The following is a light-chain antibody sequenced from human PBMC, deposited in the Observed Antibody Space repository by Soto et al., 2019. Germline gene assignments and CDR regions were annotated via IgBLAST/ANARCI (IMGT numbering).Light chain of an antibody. J-gene: IGKJ1*01. CDR2: GAS. CDR3: QQYGSLPRS. CDR1: QSVSSTY. V-gene: IGKV3-20*01. Sequence: EIVLTQSPGTLSLSPGERATLSCRASQSVSSTYLAWYQHKLGQAPRLLIYGASSKASGIPDRFSGSGSGTDFTLTISRLEPEDFAVYYCQQYGSLPRSFGQGTKVEVK.